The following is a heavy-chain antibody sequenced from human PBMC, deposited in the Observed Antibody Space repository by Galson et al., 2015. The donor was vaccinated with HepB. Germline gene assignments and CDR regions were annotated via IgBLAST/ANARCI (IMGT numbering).Heavy chain of an antibody. CDR3: AKWGFGFDS. D-gene: IGHD3-16*01. J-gene: IGHJ4*02. CDR2: IRHDGSNK. V-gene: IGHV3-30*02. CDR1: GFTFSRYG. Sequence: SLRLSCAASGFTFSRYGMHWVRQAPGKGLEWVAFIRHDGSNKDYVDSVKGRFTISRDDFKNTLYLQMNSLRAEDTARYYCAKWGFGFDSWGQGTLVTVSS.